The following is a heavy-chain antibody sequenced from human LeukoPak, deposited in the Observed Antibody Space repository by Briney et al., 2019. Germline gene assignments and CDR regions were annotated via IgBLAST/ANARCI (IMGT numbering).Heavy chain of an antibody. V-gene: IGHV4-4*07. CDR2: IYTSGST. CDR3: ARRYCSGGSCYHFDY. J-gene: IGHJ4*02. Sequence: PSETLSLTCTVSGGSISSYYWSWIRQPAGQGLEWIGRIYTSGSTNYNPSLQSRVTVSVDTSKNQFSLKLSSVTAADTAVYYCARRYCSGGSCYHFDYWGQGTLVTVSP. D-gene: IGHD2-15*01. CDR1: GGSISSYY.